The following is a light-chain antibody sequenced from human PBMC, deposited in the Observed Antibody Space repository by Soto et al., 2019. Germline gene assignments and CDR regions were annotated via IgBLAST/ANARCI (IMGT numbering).Light chain of an antibody. CDR2: KVS. CDR3: VQGTHWPFG. V-gene: IGKV2-30*01. J-gene: IGKJ1*01. Sequence: DFVMTQSPLSLPVTLGQPASISCRSSQSLVYSYGNTYLNWFQQRPGQSPRRLIYKVSNRDSGVPDRFIGSGSGTDFTLKISRVEAEDVGVYYCVQGTHWPFGFGHGTKVEIK. CDR1: QSLVYSYGNTY.